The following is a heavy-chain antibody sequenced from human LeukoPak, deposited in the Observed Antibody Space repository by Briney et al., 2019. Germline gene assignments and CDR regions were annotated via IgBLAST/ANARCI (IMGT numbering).Heavy chain of an antibody. CDR2: IYHSGST. CDR1: GGSISSSNW. V-gene: IGHV4-4*02. CDR3: AREIGAALEDAFDI. J-gene: IGHJ3*02. Sequence: SETLSLTCAVSGGSISSSNWWSWVRQPPGKGLEWIGEIYHSGSTNYNPSLKSRVTISVDKSKNQFSLKLSSVTAADTAVYYCAREIGAALEDAFDIWGQGTMVTVSS. D-gene: IGHD1-1*01.